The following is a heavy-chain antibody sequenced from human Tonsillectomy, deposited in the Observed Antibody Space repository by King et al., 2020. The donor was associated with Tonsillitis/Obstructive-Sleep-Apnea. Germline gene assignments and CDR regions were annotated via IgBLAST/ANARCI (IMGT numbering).Heavy chain of an antibody. Sequence: GQLVQSGAEVKKPGASVKVSCKASGYTFTRYYMHWVRQAPGQGLEWMGIINPSGGSTTYAQKFQGRVTMTRDTSASTVYMELSSLRFEDTAVYYCARAWAPPYYYYYMDVWGKGTTVTVSS. CDR2: INPSGGST. D-gene: IGHD1-26*01. V-gene: IGHV1-46*01. CDR1: GYTFTRYY. J-gene: IGHJ6*03. CDR3: ARAWAPPYYYYYMDV.